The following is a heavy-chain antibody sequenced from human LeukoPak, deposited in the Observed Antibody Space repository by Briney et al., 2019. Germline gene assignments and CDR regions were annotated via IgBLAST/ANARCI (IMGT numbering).Heavy chain of an antibody. CDR2: ISSSSSYI. J-gene: IGHJ4*02. D-gene: IGHD3-22*01. Sequence: GGSLRLSCAASGFTFSSYSMNWVRQAPGKGLEWVSSISSSSSYIYYADSVKGRFTISRDNAKNSLYLQMNSLRAEDTAVYYCARDRTDYYDSRIFDYWGQGTLVTVSS. CDR3: ARDRTDYYDSRIFDY. CDR1: GFTFSSYS. V-gene: IGHV3-21*01.